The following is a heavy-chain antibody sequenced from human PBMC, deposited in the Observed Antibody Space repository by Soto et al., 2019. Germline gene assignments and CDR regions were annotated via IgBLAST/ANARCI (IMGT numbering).Heavy chain of an antibody. J-gene: IGHJ5*02. Sequence: PGGSLRLSCAASGFTFSSYAMHWVRQAPGKGLEWVAVISYDGSNKYYANSVKGRFTISRDNSKNTLYLQMNSLRAEDTAVYYCAREGAYYDFWSGYYFGWFDPWGQGTLVTVSS. D-gene: IGHD3-3*01. CDR2: ISYDGSNK. CDR1: GFTFSSYA. V-gene: IGHV3-30-3*01. CDR3: AREGAYYDFWSGYYFGWFDP.